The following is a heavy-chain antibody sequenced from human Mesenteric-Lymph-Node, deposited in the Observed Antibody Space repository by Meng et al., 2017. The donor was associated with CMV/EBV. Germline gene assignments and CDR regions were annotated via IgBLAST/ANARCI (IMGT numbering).Heavy chain of an antibody. V-gene: IGHV3-43*01. CDR3: AKDSPPGTFFDY. Sequence: GGSLRLSCAASGFTFDDYTMHWVRQAPGKGLEWVSLISWDVRNTYYADSVKGRFTISRDNSKNSLYLQMNSLRTEDTALYYCAKDSPPGTFFDYWGQGTLVTVSS. CDR1: GFTFDDYT. D-gene: IGHD6-13*01. CDR2: ISWDVRNT. J-gene: IGHJ4*02.